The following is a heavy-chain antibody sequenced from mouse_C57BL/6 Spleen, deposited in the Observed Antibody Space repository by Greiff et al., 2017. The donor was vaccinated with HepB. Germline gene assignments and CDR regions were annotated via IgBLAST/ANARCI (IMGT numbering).Heavy chain of an antibody. Sequence: QVQLKESGPELVKPGASVKISCKASGYAFSSSWMNWVKQRPGKGLEWIGRIYPGDGDTNYNGKFKGKATLTADKSSSTAYMQLSSLTSEDSAVYCCARSGTAWFAYWGQGTLVTVSA. J-gene: IGHJ3*01. D-gene: IGHD3-3*01. CDR2: IYPGDGDT. CDR3: ARSGTAWFAY. CDR1: GYAFSSSW. V-gene: IGHV1-82*01.